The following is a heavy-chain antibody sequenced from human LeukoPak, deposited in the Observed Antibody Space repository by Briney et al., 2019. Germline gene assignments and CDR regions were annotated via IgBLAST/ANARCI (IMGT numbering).Heavy chain of an antibody. V-gene: IGHV3-9*01. CDR1: GFTFDDYA. CDR2: ISWNSGSI. J-gene: IGHJ4*02. CDR3: AKEAYSSGWYWGYYFDY. D-gene: IGHD6-19*01. Sequence: GRSLRLSCAASGFTFDDYAMHWVRQAPGKGLEWVSGISWNSGSIGYADSVKGRFTISRDNAKNSLYLQMNSLRAEDTALYYCAKEAYSSGWYWGYYFDYWGQGTLVTVSS.